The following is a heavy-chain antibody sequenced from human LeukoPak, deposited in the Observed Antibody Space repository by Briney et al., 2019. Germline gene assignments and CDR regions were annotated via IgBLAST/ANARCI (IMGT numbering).Heavy chain of an antibody. J-gene: IGHJ4*02. CDR1: GFIFSNYG. D-gene: IGHD6-13*01. CDR3: ARDWGIAAAGIKN. CDR2: ISSSSSYI. V-gene: IGHV3-21*01. Sequence: GGSLRLSCAASGFIFSNYGMSWVRQAPGKGLEWVSSISSSSSYIYYADSVKGRFTISRDNAKNSLYLQMNSLRAEDTAVYYCARDWGIAAAGIKNWGQGTLVTVSS.